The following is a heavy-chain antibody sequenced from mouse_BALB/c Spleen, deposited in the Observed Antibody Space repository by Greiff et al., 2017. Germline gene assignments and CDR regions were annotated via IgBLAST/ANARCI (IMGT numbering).Heavy chain of an antibody. D-gene: IGHD2-4*01. CDR1: GYTFTDYN. CDR2: INPNNGGT. V-gene: IGHV1-18*01. CDR3: AMSTTLSYYYGLDY. J-gene: IGHJ4*01. Sequence: VQLQQSGPELVKPGASVKIPCKASGYTFTDYNMDWVQQSHGKSLEWIGDINPNNGGTIYNQKFKGKATLTVDKSSSTAYMELRSLTSEDTAVYYCAMSTTLSYYYGLDYWGQGTSVTVSA.